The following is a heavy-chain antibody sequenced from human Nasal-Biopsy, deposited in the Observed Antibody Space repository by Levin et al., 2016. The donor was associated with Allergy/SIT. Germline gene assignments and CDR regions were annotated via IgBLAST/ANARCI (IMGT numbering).Heavy chain of an antibody. V-gene: IGHV3-30*09. Sequence: GGSLRLSCAASGFNFGDYAMHWVRQSPGKGLEWVALISYDGSTTFYVDSVKGRFAVSRDNSKNTVHLQMESLRTEDTAMYYCAKDFRFGEVPEAYWGQGTLVTVSS. CDR2: ISYDGSTT. J-gene: IGHJ4*02. CDR1: GFNFGDYA. CDR3: AKDFRFGEVPEAY. D-gene: IGHD3-10*01.